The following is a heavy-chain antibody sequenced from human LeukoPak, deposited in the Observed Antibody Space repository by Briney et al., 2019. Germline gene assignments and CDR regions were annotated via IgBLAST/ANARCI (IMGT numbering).Heavy chain of an antibody. Sequence: GGSLRLSCAASVFTVSSNYMSWVRQAPGKGLEWVSSISSGGTKIYYADSVKGRFTISRDDVKKSVYLQMNSLRVEDTAVYYCARDFLAAGDYWGQGTQVTVSS. CDR2: ISSGGTKI. J-gene: IGHJ4*02. CDR3: ARDFLAAGDY. CDR1: VFTVSSNY. V-gene: IGHV3-21*01. D-gene: IGHD6-13*01.